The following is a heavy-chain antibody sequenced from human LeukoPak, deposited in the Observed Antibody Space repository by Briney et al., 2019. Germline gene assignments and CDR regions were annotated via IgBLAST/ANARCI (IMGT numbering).Heavy chain of an antibody. J-gene: IGHJ4*02. CDR1: GFTFRLYV. V-gene: IGHV3-23*01. D-gene: IGHD4-17*01. Sequence: AGGSLSLSCVAPGFTFRLYVMTWVGQAPGKGLEWVSAITGSGGSIYYADSVRGRFTISRDNSKNTLYLQMNSLRAEDTAVYYCAHPSTPDYGGLDYWGQGTLVTVSS. CDR2: ITGSGGSI. CDR3: AHPSTPDYGGLDY.